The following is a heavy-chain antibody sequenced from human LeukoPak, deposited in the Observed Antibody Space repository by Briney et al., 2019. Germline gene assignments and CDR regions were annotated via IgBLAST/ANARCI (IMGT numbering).Heavy chain of an antibody. Sequence: SETLSLTCTVSGGSISSSSYYWGWILQPPGKGLEWIGSIYYSGSTYYNPSLKSRVTISVDTSKNQFSLKLSSVTAADTAVYYCARTPGLSRYSSSSYWGQGTLVTVSS. CDR1: GGSISSSSYY. V-gene: IGHV4-39*01. CDR3: ARTPGLSRYSSSSY. D-gene: IGHD6-13*01. J-gene: IGHJ1*01. CDR2: IYYSGST.